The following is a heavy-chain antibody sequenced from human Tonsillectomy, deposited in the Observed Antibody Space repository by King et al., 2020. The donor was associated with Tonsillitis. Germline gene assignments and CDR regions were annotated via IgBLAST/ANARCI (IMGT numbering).Heavy chain of an antibody. V-gene: IGHV3-30*03. Sequence: VQLVESGGGVVQPGRSLRLSCAASGVPFSSYGMHWVRQAPGKGLEWVALISYDGKKKYYADPVKGRFTISRDNSKNTLYLQMNSLRVETTAFYYCETTGFIEVVRDYGGQGTLVTVSA. CDR1: GVPFSSYG. D-gene: IGHD1-14*01. CDR2: ISYDGKKK. J-gene: IGHJ4*02. CDR3: ETTGFIEVVRDY.